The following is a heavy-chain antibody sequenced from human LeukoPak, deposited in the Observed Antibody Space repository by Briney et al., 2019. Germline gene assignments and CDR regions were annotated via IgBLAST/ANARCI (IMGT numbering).Heavy chain of an antibody. CDR1: GYTFTSYG. J-gene: IGHJ3*02. CDR2: MNPNSGNK. V-gene: IGHV1-8*03. D-gene: IGHD3-22*01. CDR3: ARAEYYDSRGAFDI. Sequence: ASVKVSCKASGYTFTSYGISWVRQAPGQGLEWMGWMNPNSGNKGYAQKFQGRVTITRNTSISTAYMELSSLRSEDTAVYYCARAEYYDSRGAFDIWGQGTMVTVSS.